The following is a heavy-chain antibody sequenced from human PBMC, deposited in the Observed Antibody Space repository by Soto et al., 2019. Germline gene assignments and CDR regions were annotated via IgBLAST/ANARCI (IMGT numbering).Heavy chain of an antibody. Sequence: LSLTCAVYCRSFSGYYWSWIRQPPGNWLEGIGEINHSGSTNYNPSLKSRVTISVETSKHQFSLKLCSVAAADTAVYYCARIPPIHAFAVWGQGTMVTVSS. J-gene: IGHJ3*01. CDR1: CRSFSGYY. V-gene: IGHV4-34*01. CDR2: INHSGST. CDR3: ARIPPIHAFAV. D-gene: IGHD2-2*02.